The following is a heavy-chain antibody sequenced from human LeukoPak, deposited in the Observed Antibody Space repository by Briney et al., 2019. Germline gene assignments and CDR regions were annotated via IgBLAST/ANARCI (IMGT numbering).Heavy chain of an antibody. V-gene: IGHV4-34*01. CDR2: INYSGSTT. CDR3: ARAGVTEYFQH. D-gene: IGHD3-10*01. CDR1: GGSFSGYH. J-gene: IGHJ1*01. Sequence: SETLSLTCAVHGGSFSGYHWSWIRQSPGKGLEWIGEINYSGSTTNYNPSLKSRLTISIDTSKNQLSLKLSSVTAADTAVYYCARAGVTEYFQHWGQGTLVTVSS.